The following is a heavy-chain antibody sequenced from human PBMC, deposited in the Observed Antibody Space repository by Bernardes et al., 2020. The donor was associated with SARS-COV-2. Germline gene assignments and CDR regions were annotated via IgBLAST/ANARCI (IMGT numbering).Heavy chain of an antibody. CDR1: GFSLSTSGVG. V-gene: IGHV2-5*02. Sequence: SGPTLVKPTQTLTLTCTFSGFSLSTSGVGVGWIRQPPGKALEWLALIYWDDDKRYSPSLKSRLTITKDTSKNQVVLTMTNMDPVDTATYYCARNWMTTVTNAPYWYFDLWGRGTLVTVSS. CDR2: IYWDDDK. J-gene: IGHJ2*01. CDR3: ARNWMTTVTNAPYWYFDL. D-gene: IGHD4-17*01.